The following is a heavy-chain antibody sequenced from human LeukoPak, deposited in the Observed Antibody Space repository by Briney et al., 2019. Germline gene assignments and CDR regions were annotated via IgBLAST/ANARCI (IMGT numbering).Heavy chain of an antibody. CDR2: ISSTSTTI. D-gene: IGHD1-26*01. CDR3: ARKPYSGEFYFDY. Sequence: GGSLRLSCAASGFTFSSYTINWVRQAPGKGLEWVSYISSTSTTIYYADSVKGRFIISRHNAKNSLYLQMNSLRAEDTAVYYCARKPYSGEFYFDYWGQGTLVTVSS. V-gene: IGHV3-48*01. CDR1: GFTFSSYT. J-gene: IGHJ4*02.